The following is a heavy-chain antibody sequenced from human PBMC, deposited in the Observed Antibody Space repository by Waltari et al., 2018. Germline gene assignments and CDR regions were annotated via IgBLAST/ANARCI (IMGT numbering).Heavy chain of an antibody. CDR3: AKDRTYGDGDYFES. CDR2: ISWNSGSK. J-gene: IGHJ4*02. CDR1: GFPFADYA. V-gene: IGHV3-9*01. Sequence: EVHLVESGGGLVQPGKSLRLSCVASGFPFADYAMHWVRQAPGKGLEWVSHISWNSGSKGYADSVKGRFTISRDNANNSLYLQMSSLRPDDTAFYFCAKDRTYGDGDYFESWGQGTLVTVSS. D-gene: IGHD4-17*01.